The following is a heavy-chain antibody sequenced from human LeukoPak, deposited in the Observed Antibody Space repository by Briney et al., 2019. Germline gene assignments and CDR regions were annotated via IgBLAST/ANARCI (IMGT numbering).Heavy chain of an antibody. J-gene: IGHJ6*02. V-gene: IGHV1-69*04. D-gene: IGHD3-22*01. CDR3: ARGFKPYYYDSAGMDV. CDR2: IIPILGIA. CDR1: GGTFSSYA. Sequence: GASVKVSCEASGGTFSSYAISWVRQAPGQGLEWMGRIIPILGIANYAQKFQGRVTITADKSTSTAYMELSSLRSEDTAVYYCARGFKPYYYDSAGMDVWGQGTTVTVSS.